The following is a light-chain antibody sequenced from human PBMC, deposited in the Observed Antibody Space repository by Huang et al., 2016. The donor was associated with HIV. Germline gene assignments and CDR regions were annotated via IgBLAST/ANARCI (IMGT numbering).Light chain of an antibody. CDR3: QHYKTYSWT. CDR2: KAS. Sequence: DIQMTQSPSTLSASVGDRVTITCRASQSISNWLAWYQQKPGKAPKLLIYKASSVESGVPSRFSGSGSGTEFTLTISSLQPDDFATYYCQHYKTYSWTFGQGTKVDI. J-gene: IGKJ1*01. CDR1: QSISNW. V-gene: IGKV1-5*03.